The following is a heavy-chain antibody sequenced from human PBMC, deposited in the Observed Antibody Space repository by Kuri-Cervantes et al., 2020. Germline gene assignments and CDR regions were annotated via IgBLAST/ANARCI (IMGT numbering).Heavy chain of an antibody. V-gene: IGHV1-18*01. Sequence: ASVKVSCKASGYTFTSYGISWVRQAPGQGLEWMGWISAYNGNTNYAQKLQGRVTMTTDTSTSTAHMELRSLRSDDTAVYYCAREVGYCSGGSCSNWFDPWGQGTLVTVSS. CDR1: GYTFTSYG. D-gene: IGHD2-15*01. CDR3: AREVGYCSGGSCSNWFDP. J-gene: IGHJ5*02. CDR2: ISAYNGNT.